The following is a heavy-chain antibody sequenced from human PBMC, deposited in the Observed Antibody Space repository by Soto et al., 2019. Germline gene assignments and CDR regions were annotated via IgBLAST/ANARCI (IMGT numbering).Heavy chain of an antibody. V-gene: IGHV1-8*01. J-gene: IGHJ3*02. D-gene: IGHD2-15*01. CDR3: AAELYSGGSCCSFDI. Sequence: PVASVKVSCKASGYTFTSYDINWVRQATGQGLEWMGWMNPNSGNTDYAQKFQGRVTMTRNTSISTAYMELSSLRSEDTAVYYCAAELYSGGSCCSFDIWGQGTMVTVSS. CDR2: MNPNSGNT. CDR1: GYTFTSYD.